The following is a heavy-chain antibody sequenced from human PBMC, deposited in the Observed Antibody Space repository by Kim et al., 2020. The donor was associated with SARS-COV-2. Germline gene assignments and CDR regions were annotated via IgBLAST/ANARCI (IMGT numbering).Heavy chain of an antibody. Sequence: GGSLRLSCAASGFTFGDYGMSWVRQAPGKGLEWVSGINWNGGSTGYADSVKGRFTISRDNAKNSLYLQMNSLRAEDTALYYCARVGSGSYYRELDYWGQGTLVTVSS. CDR3: ARVGSGSYYRELDY. V-gene: IGHV3-20*04. D-gene: IGHD3-10*01. CDR2: INWNGGST. J-gene: IGHJ4*02. CDR1: GFTFGDYG.